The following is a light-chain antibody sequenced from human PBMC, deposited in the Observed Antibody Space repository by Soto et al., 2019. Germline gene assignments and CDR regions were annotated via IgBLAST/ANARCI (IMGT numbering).Light chain of an antibody. CDR1: NIGSKS. V-gene: IGLV3-21*04. Sequence: SYELTQPPSVSVAPGKTARITCGGNNIGSKSVHWYQQKPGQAPVLVIYYDSDRPSGIPERFSGSNSGNTATLTIGRVEAGDEAYYYCQVWDSSSDRDVVFGGGTKLTVL. J-gene: IGLJ2*01. CDR2: YDS. CDR3: QVWDSSSDRDVV.